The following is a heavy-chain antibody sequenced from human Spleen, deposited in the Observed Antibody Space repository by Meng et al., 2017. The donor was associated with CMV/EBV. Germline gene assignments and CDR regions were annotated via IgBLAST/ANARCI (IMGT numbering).Heavy chain of an antibody. V-gene: IGHV4-30-4*08. CDR3: VRDRDSSSSSWDY. Sequence: LRLSCTVSGGSISSGDYYWSWIRQPPGKGLEWIGYIYYSGSTYYNPSLKSRVTISVDTSKNQFSLRVSSVTAADTAIYYCVRDRDSSSSSWDYWGQGTLVTVSS. CDR1: GGSISSGDYY. D-gene: IGHD6-6*01. CDR2: IYYSGST. J-gene: IGHJ4*02.